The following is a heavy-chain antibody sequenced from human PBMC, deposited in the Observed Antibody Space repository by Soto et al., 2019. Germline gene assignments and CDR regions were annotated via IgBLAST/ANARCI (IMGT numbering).Heavy chain of an antibody. J-gene: IGHJ4*02. CDR2: ISYDGSNK. Sequence: GGSLRLSCAASGFTFSSYAMHWVRQAPGKGLEWVAVISYDGSNKYYADSVKGRFTISRDNSKNTLYLQMNSLRAEDTAAYYCARSTHPVESGPSFDYWGQGTQVTVSS. CDR3: ARSTHPVESGPSFDY. V-gene: IGHV3-30-3*01. CDR1: GFTFSSYA. D-gene: IGHD1-1*01.